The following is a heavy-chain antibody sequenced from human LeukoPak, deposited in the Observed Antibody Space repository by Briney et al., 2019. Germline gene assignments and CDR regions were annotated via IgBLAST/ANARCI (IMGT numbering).Heavy chain of an antibody. CDR2: IYYSGST. J-gene: IGHJ5*02. V-gene: IGHV4-30-4*08. D-gene: IGHD2-2*02. CDR3: ARIYCSSTSCYNENWFDP. CDR1: GGSISSGDYY. Sequence: SETLSLTCTVSGGSISSGDYYWSWIRQPPGKGLEWIGYIYYSGSTYYNPSLKSRVTISVDTSNNQFSLKLSSVTAADTAVYYCARIYCSSTSCYNENWFDPWGQGTLVTVSS.